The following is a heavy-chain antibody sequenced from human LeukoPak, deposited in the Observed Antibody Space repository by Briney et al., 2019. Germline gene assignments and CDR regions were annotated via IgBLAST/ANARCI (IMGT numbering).Heavy chain of an antibody. CDR2: IYSGGST. Sequence: PGGSLRLSCAASGFTFSSYAMSWVRQAPGKGLEWVSVIYSGGSTYYADSVKGRFTISRDNSKNTLYLQMNSLRAEDTAVYYCARTGTTDYYFDYWGQGTLVTVSS. J-gene: IGHJ4*02. CDR3: ARTGTTDYYFDY. D-gene: IGHD1-1*01. V-gene: IGHV3-66*02. CDR1: GFTFSSYA.